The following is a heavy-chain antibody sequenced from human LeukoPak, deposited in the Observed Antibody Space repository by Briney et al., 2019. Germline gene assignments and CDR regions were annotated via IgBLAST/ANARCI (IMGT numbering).Heavy chain of an antibody. CDR3: ARDLGPTDWCYFDY. J-gene: IGHJ4*02. D-gene: IGHD3-9*01. CDR1: GFTFSSYT. CDR2: ISSTSNTI. Sequence: PGGSLRLSCAASGFTFSSYTMNWVRQAPGKGLEWVSYISSTSNTILYTDSVKGRFTVSRDNGKNLLYLQMNSLRVEDTAVYYCARDLGPTDWCYFDYWGQGTLVTVSS. V-gene: IGHV3-48*01.